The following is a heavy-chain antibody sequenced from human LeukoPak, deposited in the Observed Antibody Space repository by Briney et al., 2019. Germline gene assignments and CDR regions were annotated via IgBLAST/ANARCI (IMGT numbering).Heavy chain of an antibody. CDR1: GYTFTSYG. D-gene: IGHD3-16*02. Sequence: ASVKVSCKASGYTFTSYGISWVRQAPGQGLEWMGWISAYNGNTNYAQKLQGRVTMTTDTSTSTAYMELRSLRSDDTAVYYCARVQNDYVWGSYRYYGMDVWGQGTTVTASS. J-gene: IGHJ6*02. CDR3: ARVQNDYVWGSYRYYGMDV. V-gene: IGHV1-18*01. CDR2: ISAYNGNT.